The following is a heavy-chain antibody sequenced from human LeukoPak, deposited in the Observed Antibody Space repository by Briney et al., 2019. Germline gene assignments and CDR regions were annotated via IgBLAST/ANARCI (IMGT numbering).Heavy chain of an antibody. CDR1: GFTVSSNY. CDR2: IYSGGST. D-gene: IGHD4-17*01. Sequence: PGGSLRLSCAASGFTVSSNYMSWVRQAPGKGLEWVSVIYSGGSTYYADYVKGRFTISRDNSKNTLYLQMNSLRAEDTAVYYCASLSYGDYDFDYWGQGTLVSVSS. J-gene: IGHJ4*02. CDR3: ASLSYGDYDFDY. V-gene: IGHV3-66*01.